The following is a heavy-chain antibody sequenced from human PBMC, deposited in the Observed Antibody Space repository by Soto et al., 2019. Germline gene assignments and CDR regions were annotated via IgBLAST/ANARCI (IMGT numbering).Heavy chain of an antibody. J-gene: IGHJ4*02. D-gene: IGHD6-6*01. CDR1: GFIFNNYA. CDR2: ISANSGNT. V-gene: IGHV1-18*04. Sequence: ASVKVSCKAFGFIFNNYAISWVRQAPGQGLEWMGWISANSGNTNYAQKLQDRVTMTRDTSISTAYMELTRLRSDDTAVYYCARGVGTTIASRFDYWGQGTLVTVSS. CDR3: ARGVGTTIASRFDY.